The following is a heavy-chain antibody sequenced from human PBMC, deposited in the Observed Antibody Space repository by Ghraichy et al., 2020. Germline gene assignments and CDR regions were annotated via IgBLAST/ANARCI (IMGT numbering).Heavy chain of an antibody. D-gene: IGHD3-22*01. CDR3: AREMSNSSGYYYPDY. V-gene: IGHV3-48*02. CDR2: IRRSGSVM. Sequence: GESLNISCATSGFSFSTYSMNWVRQAPGKGLEWLSYIRRSGSVMFYADSVKGRFTFSRDNDKNSLSLQMNSLRDEDTAVYYCAREMSNSSGYYYPDYWGQGALVTGSS. CDR1: GFSFSTYS. J-gene: IGHJ4*02.